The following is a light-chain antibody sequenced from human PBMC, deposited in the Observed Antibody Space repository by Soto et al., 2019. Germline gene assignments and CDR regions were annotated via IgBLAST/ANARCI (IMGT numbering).Light chain of an antibody. CDR2: DAS. CDR1: QSFSGW. V-gene: IGKV1-5*01. CDR3: QQYKTYS. Sequence: DIQMTQSPSTLSASVGDRVPISCRASQSFSGWLAWYQQKPGKAPKLLIYDASSLESGVPSRFSCSGSGTQFTLTISSLQPDDLATYYCQQYKTYSFGQGTKVDI. J-gene: IGKJ1*01.